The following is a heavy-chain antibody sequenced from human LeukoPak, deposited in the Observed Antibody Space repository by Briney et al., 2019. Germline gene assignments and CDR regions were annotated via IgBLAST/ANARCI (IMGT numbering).Heavy chain of an antibody. J-gene: IGHJ3*02. D-gene: IGHD3-22*01. Sequence: SETLSLTCPVSGCSISSYYWRWIRQPPGKGREWLGCIYYSGSTNYNPSLKGRVTISVDTSKNQFSLKMSSVTAADTAVYYCARLCYYDSSGYFDIWGQGTTVTVSS. CDR3: ARLCYYDSSGYFDI. V-gene: IGHV4-59*08. CDR1: GCSISSYY. CDR2: IYYSGST.